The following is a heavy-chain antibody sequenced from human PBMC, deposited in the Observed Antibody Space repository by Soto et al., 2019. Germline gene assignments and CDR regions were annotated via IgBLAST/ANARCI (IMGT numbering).Heavy chain of an antibody. V-gene: IGHV4-4*07. CDR1: GASVRSYH. J-gene: IGHJ5*02. CDR3: AKDRSTMRWFDP. Sequence: PSETLSLTCAVSGASVRSYHWSWIRQAAGKGLEWIGRVQMSGTTNYNPALKTRVTMSLDTSRNEVSLTMTSVTAADTAVYFRAKDRSTMRWFDPWGQGILVTVSS. CDR2: VQMSGTT. D-gene: IGHD1-1*01.